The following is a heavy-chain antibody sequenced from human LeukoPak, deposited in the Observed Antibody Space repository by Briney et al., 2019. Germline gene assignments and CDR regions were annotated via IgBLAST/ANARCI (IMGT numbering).Heavy chain of an antibody. V-gene: IGHV3-9*01. CDR2: ISWNSGSI. CDR3: AKAPFTSGYSSGWYWYFDL. Sequence: GGSLRLSCAASGFTFDDYAMHWVRQAPGKGLEWVSGISWNSGSIGYADSVEGRFTISRDNAKNSLYLQMNSLRAEDTALYYCAKAPFTSGYSSGWYWYFDLWGRGTLVTVSS. CDR1: GFTFDDYA. J-gene: IGHJ2*01. D-gene: IGHD6-19*01.